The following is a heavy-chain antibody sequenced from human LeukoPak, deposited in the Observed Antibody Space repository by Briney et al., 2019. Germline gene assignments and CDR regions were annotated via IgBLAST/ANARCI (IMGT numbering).Heavy chain of an antibody. CDR2: IYPGDSDA. J-gene: IGHJ4*02. CDR3: ASQFHYYGSGTSRIYFEY. V-gene: IGHV5-51*01. D-gene: IGHD3-10*01. Sequence: GESLKISCKDSGYSFTSYWIGWVRQMPGKGLEWMGIIYPGDSDARYSPSFQGQVTISADKSISTAYLQWKSLKASDTAMYYCASQFHYYGSGTSRIYFEYWGQGTLVTVSS. CDR1: GYSFTSYW.